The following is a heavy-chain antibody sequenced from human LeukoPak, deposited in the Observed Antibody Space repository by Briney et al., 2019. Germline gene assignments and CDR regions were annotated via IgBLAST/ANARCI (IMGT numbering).Heavy chain of an antibody. Sequence: GGSLRLSCAASGFIFGTYSMNWVRQAPGKGLEWVSSISSSSTYIYYADSVKGRLTISRDNAKNSLYLQMNSLRVEDTAVYYCARGGSSGWGKPWYFDLWGRGTLVTVSS. CDR3: ARGGSSGWGKPWYFDL. CDR1: GFIFGTYS. CDR2: ISSSSTYI. V-gene: IGHV3-21*01. D-gene: IGHD6-19*01. J-gene: IGHJ2*01.